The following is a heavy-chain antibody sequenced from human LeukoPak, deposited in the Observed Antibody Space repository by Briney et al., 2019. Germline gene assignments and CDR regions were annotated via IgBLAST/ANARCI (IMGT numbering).Heavy chain of an antibody. J-gene: IGHJ3*02. Sequence: GGSLRLSCAASGFTFGLYSMTWVRQAPGKGLEWVSSISSSSSYIYYTDSVKGRFTISRDNAKNSVYLQINSLRAEDTAVYYCARCCYDSSGYFCAAFDIWGQGTMVTVSS. CDR3: ARCCYDSSGYFCAAFDI. V-gene: IGHV3-21*01. CDR2: ISSSSSYI. CDR1: GFTFGLYS. D-gene: IGHD3-22*01.